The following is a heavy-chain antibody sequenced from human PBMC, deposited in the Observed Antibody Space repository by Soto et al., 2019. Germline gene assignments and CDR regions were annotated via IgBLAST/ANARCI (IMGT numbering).Heavy chain of an antibody. CDR1: GYTFTSYG. J-gene: IGHJ4*02. CDR2: ISAYNGNT. D-gene: IGHD6-13*01. Sequence: ASVKVSCKASGYTFTSYGISWVRQAPGQGLEWMGWISAYNGNTNYAQKLQGRVTMTTDTSASTAYMEMSSLRSEDTAVYYCAREVAAAGTNYFDFWGQGTLVTVSS. V-gene: IGHV1-18*01. CDR3: AREVAAAGTNYFDF.